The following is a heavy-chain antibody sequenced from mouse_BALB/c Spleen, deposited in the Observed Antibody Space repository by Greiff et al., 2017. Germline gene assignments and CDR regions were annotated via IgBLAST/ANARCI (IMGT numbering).Heavy chain of an antibody. D-gene: IGHD1-2*01. CDR3: AHYGLYAMDY. J-gene: IGHJ4*01. V-gene: IGHV1S56*01. CDR2: IYPGNVNT. CDR1: GYTFTSYY. Sequence: QVQLQQSGPELVKPGASVRISCKASGYTFTSYYIHWVKQRPGQGLEWIGWIYPGNVNTKYNEKFKGKATLTADKSSSTAYMQLSNLTSEDSAVYFCAHYGLYAMDYWGQGTSVTVSS.